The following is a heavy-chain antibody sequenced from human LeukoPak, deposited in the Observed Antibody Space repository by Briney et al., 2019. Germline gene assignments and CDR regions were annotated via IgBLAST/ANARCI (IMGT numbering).Heavy chain of an antibody. D-gene: IGHD6-19*01. CDR3: AREGGSGRTAEDGY. V-gene: IGHV3-66*01. CDR1: GFTVSSNY. Sequence: PGGSLRLSCAASGFTVSSNYMSWVRQAPGKGLEWVSVIYSDTSTYYADSVKGRFTISRDSSKNTVYLEMNSLRAEDTAVYYCAREGGSGRTAEDGYWGQGTLVTVSS. J-gene: IGHJ4*02. CDR2: IYSDTST.